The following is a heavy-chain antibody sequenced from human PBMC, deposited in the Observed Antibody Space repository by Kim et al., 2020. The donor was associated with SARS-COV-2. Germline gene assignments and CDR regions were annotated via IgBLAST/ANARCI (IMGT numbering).Heavy chain of an antibody. Sequence: ASVKVSCKVSGHTLTELSMHWVRQTPGKGLEWMANFDPQYGETIYAKAFQGRVSMTEDTSTNTAYLEVSGLRSEDTAVYYCATDSFFGTVIYSLHSWGQG. D-gene: IGHD3-3*01. CDR2: FDPQYGET. V-gene: IGHV1-24*01. J-gene: IGHJ5*02. CDR3: ATDSFFGTVIYSLHS. CDR1: GHTLTELS.